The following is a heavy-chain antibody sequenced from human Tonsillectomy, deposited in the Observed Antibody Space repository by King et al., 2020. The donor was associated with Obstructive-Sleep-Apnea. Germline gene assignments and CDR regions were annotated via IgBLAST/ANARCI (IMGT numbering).Heavy chain of an antibody. J-gene: IGHJ4*02. D-gene: IGHD3-16*01. V-gene: IGHV3-20*04. CDR1: EFIFDDYG. CDR2: VNWSGEST. CDR3: ARGGGLTWDSFDF. Sequence: VQLVESGGGVVRPGGSLRLSCAVSEFIFDDYGMAWVRQVPGKGLEWVSGVNWSGESTGYTDSVEGRFTISRDNAKNSLYLQMTSLRAEDTGLYYCARGGGLTWDSFDFWGQGTLVTVTS.